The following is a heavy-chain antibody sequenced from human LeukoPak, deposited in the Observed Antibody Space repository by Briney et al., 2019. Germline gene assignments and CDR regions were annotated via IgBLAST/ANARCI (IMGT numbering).Heavy chain of an antibody. J-gene: IGHJ4*02. V-gene: IGHV3-21*01. CDR2: FSSSSIYI. CDR3: AREREYNYGHMLGY. Sequence: GGSLRLSCAASGFTLSSYSMNWVRLAPGKGLEWVSSFSSSSIYIYYADSVKGRFTISRDNAKNSLYLQMNSLRAEDTAVYYCAREREYNYGHMLGYWGQGTLVTVSS. D-gene: IGHD5-18*01. CDR1: GFTLSSYS.